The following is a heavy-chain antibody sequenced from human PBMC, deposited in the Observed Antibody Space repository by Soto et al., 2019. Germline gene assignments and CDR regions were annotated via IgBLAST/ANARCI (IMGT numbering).Heavy chain of an antibody. CDR1: GFTFSSYV. Sequence: QVQLVESGGGVVQPGRSLRLSCAASGFTFSSYVMHWVRQAPGKGLEWVAVISYDGSNKYYADSVKGRFTISRDNSKNTLYLQMNSLRAEDTAMYYCARDATPERGYTYDFRGYGMDVWGQGTTVTVSS. V-gene: IGHV3-30-3*01. J-gene: IGHJ6*02. CDR2: ISYDGSNK. D-gene: IGHD5-18*01. CDR3: ARDATPERGYTYDFRGYGMDV.